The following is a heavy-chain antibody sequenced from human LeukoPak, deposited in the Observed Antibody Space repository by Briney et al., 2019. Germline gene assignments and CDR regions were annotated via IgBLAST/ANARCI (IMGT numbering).Heavy chain of an antibody. V-gene: IGHV3-13*01. D-gene: IGHD3-22*01. Sequence: GGSLRLSCAASGFTFSSYDMHWVRQATGKGLEWVSAIGTAGDTYYPGSVKGRFTISRENAKNSLYLQMNSLRAGDTAVYYCARVASSGYYRFFDYWGQGTWSPSPQ. J-gene: IGHJ4*02. CDR1: GFTFSSYD. CDR2: IGTAGDT. CDR3: ARVASSGYYRFFDY.